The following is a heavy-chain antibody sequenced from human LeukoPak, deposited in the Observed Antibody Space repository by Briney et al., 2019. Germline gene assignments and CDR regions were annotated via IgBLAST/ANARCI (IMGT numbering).Heavy chain of an antibody. CDR2: INHSGST. CDR3: ARGDPTSPDYYDSSGYYYGPPFDY. Sequence: SETLSLTCAVYGGFFSGYYWSWIRQPPGKGLEWIGEINHSGSTNYNPSLKSRVTISVDTSKNQFSLKLSSVTAADTAVYYCARGDPTSPDYYDSSGYYYGPPFDYWGQGTLVTVSS. CDR1: GGFFSGYY. J-gene: IGHJ4*02. V-gene: IGHV4-34*01. D-gene: IGHD3-22*01.